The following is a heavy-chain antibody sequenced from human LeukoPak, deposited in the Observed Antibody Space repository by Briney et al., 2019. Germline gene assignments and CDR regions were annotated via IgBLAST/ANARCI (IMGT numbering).Heavy chain of an antibody. CDR2: ISYDGSNK. CDR1: GFTFSSYG. Sequence: PGGALRISCAASGFTFSSYGMHWVRQAPSKGLEWVAVISYDGSNKYYADSVKGRFTISRDNSKNTLYLQMNSLRAEDTAVYYCAKGPYGDYDYWGQGTLVTVSS. J-gene: IGHJ4*02. D-gene: IGHD4-17*01. CDR3: AKGPYGDYDY. V-gene: IGHV3-30*18.